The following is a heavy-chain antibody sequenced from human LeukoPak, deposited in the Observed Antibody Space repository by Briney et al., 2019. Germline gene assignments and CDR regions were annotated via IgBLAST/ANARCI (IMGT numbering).Heavy chain of an antibody. CDR2: IMPIFGTI. V-gene: IGHV1-69*13. J-gene: IGHJ5*02. CDR1: GGTFKNYV. CDR3: AIEGGLGMDSLLYRWFDP. D-gene: IGHD2-2*02. Sequence: ASVKVSCKASGGTFKNYVITWVRQAPGQGLEWMGNIMPIFGTINYAQTFQGRLTISADESTSTAYMELSSLTSDDMAFYYCAIEGGLGMDSLLYRWFDPWGQGTLVTVSS.